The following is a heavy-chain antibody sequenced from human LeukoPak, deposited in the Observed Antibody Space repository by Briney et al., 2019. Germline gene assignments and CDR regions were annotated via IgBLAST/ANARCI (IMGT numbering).Heavy chain of an antibody. V-gene: IGHV4-59*01. D-gene: IGHD5-12*01. Sequence: SETLSLTCTVSGGSISSYYWSWIRQPPGKGLEWIGYIYYSGSTNYNPSLKSRVAISVDTSKNQFSLKLSSVTAADTAVYYCARDDGYDSRFDYWGQGTLLTVSS. CDR1: GGSISSYY. CDR3: ARDDGYDSRFDY. J-gene: IGHJ4*02. CDR2: IYYSGST.